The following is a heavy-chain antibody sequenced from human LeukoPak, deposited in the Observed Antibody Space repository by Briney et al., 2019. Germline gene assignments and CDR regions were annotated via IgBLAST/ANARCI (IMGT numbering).Heavy chain of an antibody. Sequence: GGSLRLSCAASGFTLSSYGMHWVRQAPGKGLEWVAVIWYDGSNQYYVDSVKGRFTISRDNSKITLYLQMNSLRAEDTAVYYCARVGLLWFGELWDYYGMDVWGQGTTVTVSS. D-gene: IGHD3-10*01. CDR1: GFTLSSYG. CDR3: ARVGLLWFGELWDYYGMDV. CDR2: IWYDGSNQ. V-gene: IGHV3-33*01. J-gene: IGHJ6*02.